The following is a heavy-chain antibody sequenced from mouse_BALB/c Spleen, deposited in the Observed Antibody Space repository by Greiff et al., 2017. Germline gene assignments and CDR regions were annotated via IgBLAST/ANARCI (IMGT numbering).Heavy chain of an antibody. CDR3: AREELYYYGSSAWFAY. D-gene: IGHD1-1*01. Sequence: EVMLVESGGGLVQPGGSLKLSCAASGFTFSSYGMSWVRQTPDKRLELVATINSNGGSTYYPDSVKGRFTISRDNAKNTLYLQMSSLKSEDTAMYYCAREELYYYGSSAWFAYWGQGTLVTVSA. V-gene: IGHV5-6-3*01. J-gene: IGHJ3*01. CDR2: INSNGGST. CDR1: GFTFSSYG.